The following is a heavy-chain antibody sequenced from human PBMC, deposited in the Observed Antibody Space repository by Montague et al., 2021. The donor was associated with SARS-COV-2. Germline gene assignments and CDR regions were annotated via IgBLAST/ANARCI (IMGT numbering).Heavy chain of an antibody. CDR2: INHSGTT. Sequence: SETLSLTCAVYRGSVKSYYWTWIRQAPGKGLAWIGEINHSGTTNYNPSLKIRVTMSIDASKRQFSLRLNSVSAADTAVYFCARGRPDLGSIRHFESVSSGVLDLWGPGTLVTVSS. CDR3: ARGRPDLGSIRHFESVSSGVLDL. V-gene: IGHV4-34*01. D-gene: IGHD2-8*01. CDR1: RGSVKSYY. J-gene: IGHJ4*03.